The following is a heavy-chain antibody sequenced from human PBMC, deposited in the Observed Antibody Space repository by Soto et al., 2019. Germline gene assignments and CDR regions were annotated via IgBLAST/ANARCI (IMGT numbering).Heavy chain of an antibody. J-gene: IGHJ4*02. D-gene: IGHD3-10*01. CDR1: GDTFSSYP. V-gene: IGHV1-69*11. CDR2: IIPVIGTT. Sequence: GASVKVSCKASGDTFSSYPINWVRQAPGEGLEWMGRIIPVIGTTNDAQRFEGRVTFTADESTNTAYMELRGLLSGDTAVYYCARDGGFGELKYWGPGTLVTVSA. CDR3: ARDGGFGELKY.